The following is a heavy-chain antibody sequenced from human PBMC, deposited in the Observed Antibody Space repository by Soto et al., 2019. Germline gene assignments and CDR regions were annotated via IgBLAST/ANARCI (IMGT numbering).Heavy chain of an antibody. CDR3: ASGNYDSSCYYGYYYYGMDV. Sequence: QVQLVQSGAEVKKPGSSVKVSCKASGGTFSSYAISWVRQAPGQGLEWMGGIIPIFGTANYAQKFQGRVTITADESTSTAYMELSSLRSEDTDVYYCASGNYDSSCYYGYYYYGMDVWGQGTTVTVSS. CDR2: IIPIFGTA. CDR1: GGTFSSYA. D-gene: IGHD3-22*01. J-gene: IGHJ6*02. V-gene: IGHV1-69*12.